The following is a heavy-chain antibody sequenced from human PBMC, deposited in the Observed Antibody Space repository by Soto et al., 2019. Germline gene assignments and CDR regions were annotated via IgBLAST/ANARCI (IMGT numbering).Heavy chain of an antibody. J-gene: IGHJ5*02. CDR3: ARRAVTTRTWFAP. Sequence: QLQLQESGPGLVKPSETLSLTCTVSGGSISSSSYYWGWIRQPPGKGLAWIGSIYYSGSTYYTPSLKSRVTLSLAPSNTKLSLSPSSVTAAATAVYYCARRAVTTRTWFAPWGQGTLVTVSS. CDR2: IYYSGST. CDR1: GGSISSSSYY. V-gene: IGHV4-39*01. D-gene: IGHD4-17*01.